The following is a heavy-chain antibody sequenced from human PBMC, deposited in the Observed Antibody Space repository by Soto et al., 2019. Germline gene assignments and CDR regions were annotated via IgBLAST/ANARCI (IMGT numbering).Heavy chain of an antibody. Sequence: GGSLRLSCAASGFTFSSYSMNWVRQAPGKGLEWVSSISSSSSYIYYADSVKGRFTISRDNAKNSLYLQMNSLRAEDTAVYYCARVESVFGDYDSSGYYYAWGQRTPVTVSS. J-gene: IGHJ4*02. V-gene: IGHV3-21*04. CDR3: ARVESVFGDYDSSGYYYA. CDR2: ISSSSSYI. CDR1: GFTFSSYS. D-gene: IGHD3-22*01.